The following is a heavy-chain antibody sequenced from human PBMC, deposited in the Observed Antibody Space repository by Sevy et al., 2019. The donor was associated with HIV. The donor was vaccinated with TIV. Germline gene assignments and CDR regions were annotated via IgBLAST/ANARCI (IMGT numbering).Heavy chain of an antibody. D-gene: IGHD3-22*01. Sequence: GGSLRLYCAASGFSFSTYWMHWVRQAPGKGLEWVANIKQDESEKYYVASVKGRFTISRDNAKNSVYLEMNSLRHEDTAIYYCAKGNSGSFDYWGQGTLVTVSS. J-gene: IGHJ4*02. CDR2: IKQDESEK. CDR3: AKGNSGSFDY. V-gene: IGHV3-7*01. CDR1: GFSFSTYW.